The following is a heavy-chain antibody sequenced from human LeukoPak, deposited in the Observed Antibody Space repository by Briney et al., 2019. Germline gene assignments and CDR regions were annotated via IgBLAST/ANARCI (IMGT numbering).Heavy chain of an antibody. CDR1: GFTFSSYS. D-gene: IGHD3-3*01. J-gene: IGHJ4*02. CDR3: ARGDSRITIFGVVITYFDY. Sequence: GGSLRLSCAASGFTFSSYSMNWVRQAPGKGLEWVSYISSSSSTIYYADSVKGRFTISRDNAKNSLYLQMNSLRAEDTAVYYCARGDSRITIFGVVITYFDYWGQGTLVTVSS. V-gene: IGHV3-48*04. CDR2: ISSSSSTI.